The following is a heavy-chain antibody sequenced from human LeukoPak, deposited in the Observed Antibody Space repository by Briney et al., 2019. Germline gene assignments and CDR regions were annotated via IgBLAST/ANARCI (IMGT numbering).Heavy chain of an antibody. CDR2: IDARSGIT. V-gene: IGHV3-48*01. CDR1: GFTFTIFG. D-gene: IGHD3-3*01. CDR3: ARTYDFGRGPPGDAFDN. J-gene: IGHJ3*02. Sequence: PGGSLRLSCAASGFTFTIFGLNWVRQAPGQGPEWVSYIDARSGITYYADSVQGRFTISRDNAKELVFLQMNSLRADDTAVYYCARTYDFGRGPPGDAFDNWGPGTLVIVSS.